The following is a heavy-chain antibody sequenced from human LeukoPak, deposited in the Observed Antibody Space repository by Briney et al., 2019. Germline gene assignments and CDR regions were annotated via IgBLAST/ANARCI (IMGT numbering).Heavy chain of an antibody. CDR2: IYPGDSDT. D-gene: IGHD3-22*01. CDR1: GYSFTSYW. CDR3: ARFRHYYDSSGYLDAFDI. V-gene: IGHV5-51*01. J-gene: IGHJ3*02. Sequence: GESLKISCKASGYSFTSYWIGWVRQMPGKGLEWMGIIYPGDSDTRYSPSSQGQVTISADKSISTAYLQWSSLKASDTAMYYCARFRHYYDSSGYLDAFDIWGQGTMVTVSS.